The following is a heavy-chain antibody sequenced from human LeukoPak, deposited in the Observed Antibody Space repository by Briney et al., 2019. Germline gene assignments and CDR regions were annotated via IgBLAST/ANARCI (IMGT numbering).Heavy chain of an antibody. Sequence: GGSLRLSCAASGFPLSRSAMSWVRQAPGKGLEWVSNISGSGSGGSTYYADSVKGRFTISRDNSKNTLYLQMNSLTAEDTALYYCVRRAGSERYFDYWGQGTLVTVSS. D-gene: IGHD3-10*01. V-gene: IGHV3-23*01. CDR3: VRRAGSERYFDY. J-gene: IGHJ4*02. CDR2: ISGSGSGGST. CDR1: GFPLSRSA.